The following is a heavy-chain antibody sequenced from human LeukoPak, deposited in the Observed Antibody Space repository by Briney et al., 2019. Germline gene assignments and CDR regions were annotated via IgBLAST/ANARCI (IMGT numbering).Heavy chain of an antibody. CDR3: ARDNAVLLWFGEPRPDAFDI. V-gene: IGHV1-2*02. CDR1: GYTFTSYG. J-gene: IGHJ3*02. CDR2: INPNSGGT. Sequence: ASVKVSCKASGYTFTSYGISWVRQAPGQGLEWMGWINPNSGGTNYAQKFQGRVTMTRDTSISTAYMELSRLRSDDTAVYYCARDNAVLLWFGEPRPDAFDIWGQGTMVTVSS. D-gene: IGHD3-10*01.